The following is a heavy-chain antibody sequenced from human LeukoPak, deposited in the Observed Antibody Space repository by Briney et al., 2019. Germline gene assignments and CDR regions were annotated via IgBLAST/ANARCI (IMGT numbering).Heavy chain of an antibody. Sequence: GGSLRLSCAASGFTFSSYAMHWVRQAPGKGLEWVAVISYDGSNKYYADSVKGRFTISRDNSKNTLYLQMNSLRAEDTAVYYCARDSVVVSSSSIGYGMDVWGQGTAVTVSS. CDR1: GFTFSSYA. J-gene: IGHJ6*02. CDR2: ISYDGSNK. CDR3: ARDSVVVSSSSIGYGMDV. D-gene: IGHD6-6*01. V-gene: IGHV3-30-3*01.